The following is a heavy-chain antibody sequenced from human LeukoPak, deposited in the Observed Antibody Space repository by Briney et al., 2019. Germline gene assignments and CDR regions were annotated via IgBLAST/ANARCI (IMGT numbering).Heavy chain of an antibody. J-gene: IGHJ3*02. D-gene: IGHD3-10*01. V-gene: IGHV4-59*10. CDR1: GGSFSGYY. CDR3: ARRWGVRFGELLDPANDAFDI. CDR2: IYTSGST. Sequence: SETLSLTCAVYGGSFSGYYWSWIRQPAGKGLEWIGRIYTSGSTNYNPSLKSRVTISVDTSKNQFSLKLSSVTAADTAVYYCARRWGVRFGELLDPANDAFDIWGQGTMVTVSS.